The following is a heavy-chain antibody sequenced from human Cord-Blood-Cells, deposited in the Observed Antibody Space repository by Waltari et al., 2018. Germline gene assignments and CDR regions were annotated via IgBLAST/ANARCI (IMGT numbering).Heavy chain of an antibody. J-gene: IGHJ3*02. D-gene: IGHD2-21*01. Sequence: QVQLVQSGAEVKKPGASVKVSCTVSGYTLTELSMHWVRQAPGKGLEWMGGFEPEDGETIYAQKFQGRVTMNEDTSTDTAYMELSSLRSEDTAVYYCATDRWGLNDAFDIWGQGTMVTVSS. V-gene: IGHV1-24*01. CDR1: GYTLTELS. CDR2: FEPEDGET. CDR3: ATDRWGLNDAFDI.